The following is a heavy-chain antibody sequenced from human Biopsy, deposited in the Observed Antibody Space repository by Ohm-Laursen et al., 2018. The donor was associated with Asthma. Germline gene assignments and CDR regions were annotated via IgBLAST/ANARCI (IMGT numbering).Heavy chain of an antibody. CDR1: GFMFRSFG. V-gene: IGHV3-30*18. D-gene: IGHD5-12*01. CDR3: AKRRGYGGRDNDY. CDR2: ISYDGNHK. J-gene: IGHJ4*02. Sequence: SLRPSCAASGFMFRSFGMHWVRQAPGKGLEWVAVISYDGNHKFYEDSVKGRFTISRDNSKNTLYLQMNSLRTEDTAVYYCAKRRGYGGRDNDYWGQGTLVIVSS.